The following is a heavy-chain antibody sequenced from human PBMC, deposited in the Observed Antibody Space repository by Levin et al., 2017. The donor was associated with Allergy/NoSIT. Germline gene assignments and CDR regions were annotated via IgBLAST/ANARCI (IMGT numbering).Heavy chain of an antibody. CDR3: VRRGVRGAITANWFDS. CDR1: GYTFTSYW. D-gene: IGHD3-10*01. Sequence: KVSCKTSGYTFTSYWIGWVRQMPGKGLEWMGIIFPRDSDTTYSPSFQGQVTISVDKSSSTTYLQWSSLKASDTATYYCVRRGVRGAITANWFDSWGQGTLVTVSS. J-gene: IGHJ5*01. CDR2: IFPRDSDT. V-gene: IGHV5-51*01.